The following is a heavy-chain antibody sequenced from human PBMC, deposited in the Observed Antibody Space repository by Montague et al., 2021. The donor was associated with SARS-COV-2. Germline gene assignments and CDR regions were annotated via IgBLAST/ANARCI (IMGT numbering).Heavy chain of an antibody. CDR1: GGSINTNNW. Sequence: SETLSLTCAVSGGSINTNNWWTWVRQPPREGLEWIVQIFHSGITNYNPSLESRVTISVDKSKNQFSLRLSSVTAADTAVYYCARVVWFGELSSEKWFDPWGQGTLVTVSS. CDR2: IFHSGIT. J-gene: IGHJ5*02. D-gene: IGHD3-10*01. V-gene: IGHV4-4*02. CDR3: ARVVWFGELSSEKWFDP.